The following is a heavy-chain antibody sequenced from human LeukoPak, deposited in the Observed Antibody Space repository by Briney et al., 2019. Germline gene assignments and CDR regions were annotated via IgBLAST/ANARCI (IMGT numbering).Heavy chain of an antibody. CDR1: GFTVSSNY. CDR3: ARDYPSFVY. J-gene: IGHJ4*02. V-gene: IGHV3-53*01. CDR2: IYSDGST. Sequence: PGGSLRLSCAASGFTVSSNYMSWVRQAPGKGLEWVSVIYSDGSTFFADSVKGRLTISRDNSKNTLYLQMNSLRVEDTAVYYCARDYPSFVYWGQGTLVTVSS.